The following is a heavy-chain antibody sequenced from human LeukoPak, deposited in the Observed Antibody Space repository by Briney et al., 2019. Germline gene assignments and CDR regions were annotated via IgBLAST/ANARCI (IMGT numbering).Heavy chain of an antibody. CDR3: ARAPWEYYYDSSGYYFDY. CDR1: GFTFSNYG. V-gene: IGHV3-23*01. CDR2: MSGSGGHM. Sequence: PGGSLRLSCAASGFTFSNYGMSWVRQAPGKGLEWVSAMSGSGGHMYYTDSVKGRFTISRDNSKNTLYLQMNSLRAEDTAVYYCARAPWEYYYDSSGYYFDYWGQGTLVTVPS. J-gene: IGHJ4*02. D-gene: IGHD3-22*01.